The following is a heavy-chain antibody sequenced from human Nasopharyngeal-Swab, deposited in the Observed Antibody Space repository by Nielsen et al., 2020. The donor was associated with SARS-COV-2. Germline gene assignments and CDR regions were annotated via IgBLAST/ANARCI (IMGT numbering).Heavy chain of an antibody. V-gene: IGHV3-9*01. CDR2: ISWNSGSI. Sequence: SLKISCAASGFTFDDYAMHWVRQAPGKGLEWVSGISWNSGSIGYADSVKGRFTISRDNAKNSLYLQMNSLRAEDTALYYCAKDISSGWKPAYYFDYWDQGTLVTVSS. D-gene: IGHD6-19*01. J-gene: IGHJ4*02. CDR3: AKDISSGWKPAYYFDY. CDR1: GFTFDDYA.